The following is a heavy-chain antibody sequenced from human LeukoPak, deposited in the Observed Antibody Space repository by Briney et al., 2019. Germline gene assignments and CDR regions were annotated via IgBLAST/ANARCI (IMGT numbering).Heavy chain of an antibody. D-gene: IGHD3-22*01. CDR2: ISSSSSYI. V-gene: IGHV3-21*01. CDR1: GFTFSSYS. CDR3: ARDSIVGGWELVVDY. J-gene: IGHJ4*02. Sequence: TGGSLRLSCAASGFTFSSYSMNWVRQAPGKGLEWVSSISSSSSYIYYADSEKGRFTISRDNAKNSLYLQMNSLRAEDTAVYYCARDSIVGGWELVVDYWGQGTQVTVSS.